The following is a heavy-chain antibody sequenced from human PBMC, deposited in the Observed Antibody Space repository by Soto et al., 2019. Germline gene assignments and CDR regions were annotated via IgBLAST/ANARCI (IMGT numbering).Heavy chain of an antibody. V-gene: IGHV3-33*01. Sequence: QVQLVASGGGVVQPGMSLRLSCAASGFTFSSYGMHWVRQAPGKGVEWVEVIWYDGSNKYYADSVKGRFTISRDNSKNRLYVQMNSLRAEDTAVYYCARDADDTIFDYWGQGPLVTVSA. D-gene: IGHD1-1*01. CDR3: ARDADDTIFDY. J-gene: IGHJ4*02. CDR2: IWYDGSNK. CDR1: GFTFSSYG.